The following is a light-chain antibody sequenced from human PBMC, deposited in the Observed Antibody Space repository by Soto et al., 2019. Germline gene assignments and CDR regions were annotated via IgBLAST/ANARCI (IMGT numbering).Light chain of an antibody. V-gene: IGKV3-15*01. CDR1: QRVSSN. Sequence: EIVMTQSPATLSVSPGERATLSCRASQRVSSNLAWYQQKPGQAPRLLIYGASTRATGIPARFSGSGSGTEFTLSISSLQSADFAAYYCQQYNNWPPVTFGQGTRLEIK. J-gene: IGKJ5*01. CDR2: GAS. CDR3: QQYNNWPPVT.